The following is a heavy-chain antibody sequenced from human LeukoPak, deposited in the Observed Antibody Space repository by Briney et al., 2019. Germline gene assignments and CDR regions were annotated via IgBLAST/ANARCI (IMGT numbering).Heavy chain of an antibody. J-gene: IGHJ4*02. CDR3: ARALGWLRSAKYYFDY. CDR1: GGTLSGSY. V-gene: IGHV4-34*01. CDR2: INHRGRT. D-gene: IGHD5-12*01. Sequence: SETLSLTCAVYGGTLSGSYWSWIPHPPGKGLEWIGEINHRGRTNYNPCLKSRVTISVDTSKNQFSLKLSSVTAADTAVYYCARALGWLRSAKYYFDYWGQGALVTVSS.